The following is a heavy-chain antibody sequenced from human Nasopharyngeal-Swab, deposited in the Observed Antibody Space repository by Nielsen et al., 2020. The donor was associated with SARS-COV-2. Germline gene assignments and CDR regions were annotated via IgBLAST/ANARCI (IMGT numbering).Heavy chain of an antibody. CDR1: GCFDITYS. J-gene: IGHJ4*02. D-gene: IGHD3-10*01. CDR2: ISAYNGNT. Sequence: GSVIAYCKVSGCFDITYSITWVRQAPGQGLEWMGWISAYNGNTDYAQKFQDRFTMTTDTSTSTAYMELKSLRSDDTAVYYCARLVRGSTINYFDFWGQGTLVTVSS. CDR3: ARLVRGSTINYFDF. V-gene: IGHV1-18*04.